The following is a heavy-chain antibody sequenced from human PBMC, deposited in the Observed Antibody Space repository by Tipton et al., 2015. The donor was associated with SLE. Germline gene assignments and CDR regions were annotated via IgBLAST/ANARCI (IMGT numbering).Heavy chain of an antibody. V-gene: IGHV4-30-4*01. D-gene: IGHD3-22*01. J-gene: IGHJ5*02. Sequence: TLSLTCTVPGGSISSGYYYWSWIRQPPGKGLEWIGYIYYSGSTYYNPSLESRVTISGDTSKNQFSLKLSSVTAADTAVYYCAREVVTGNGRHFGPWGQGTLVTVSS. CDR3: AREVVTGNGRHFGP. CDR1: GGSISSGYYY. CDR2: IYYSGST.